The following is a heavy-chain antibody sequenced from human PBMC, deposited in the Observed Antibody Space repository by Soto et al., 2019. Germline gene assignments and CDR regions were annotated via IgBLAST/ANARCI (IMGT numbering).Heavy chain of an antibody. Sequence: QVQLVESGGGMVQPGRSLRLSCAASGFTFSSYAMHWVRQAPGKGLEWVTVISYDGSNKYYADSVKGRFTISRDNSKNXXYLQMNSLRAEDTAVYYCARDPLWGTAMVLWYFDLWGRGTLVTVSS. J-gene: IGHJ2*01. CDR2: ISYDGSNK. V-gene: IGHV3-30-3*01. CDR3: ARDPLWGTAMVLWYFDL. CDR1: GFTFSSYA. D-gene: IGHD5-18*01.